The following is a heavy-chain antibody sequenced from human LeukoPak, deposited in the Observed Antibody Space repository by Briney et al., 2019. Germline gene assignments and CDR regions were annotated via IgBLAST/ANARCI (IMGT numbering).Heavy chain of an antibody. V-gene: IGHV4-59*01. CDR2: IYYSGST. J-gene: IGHJ5*02. D-gene: IGHD2-15*01. CDR3: ARNYCSGGSCYSGRGWFDP. Sequence: SETLSLICTVSGGSISSYYWSWIRQPPGKGLEWIGYIYYSGSTNYNPSLKSRVTISVDTSKNQFSLKLSSVTAADTAVYYCARNYCSGGSCYSGRGWFDPWGQGTLVTVSS. CDR1: GGSISSYY.